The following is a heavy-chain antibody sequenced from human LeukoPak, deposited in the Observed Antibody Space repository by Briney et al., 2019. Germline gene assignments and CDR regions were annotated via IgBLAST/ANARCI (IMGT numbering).Heavy chain of an antibody. V-gene: IGHV4-59*05. CDR3: ARRYSYGYENWFDP. CDR1: GGSISSYY. Sequence: SETLSLTCTVSGGSISSYYWSWIRQPPGKGLEWIGSIYYSGSTYYNPSLKSRVTISVDTSKNQFSLKLSSVTAADTAVYYCARRYSYGYENWFDPWGQGTLVTVSS. D-gene: IGHD5-18*01. CDR2: IYYSGST. J-gene: IGHJ5*02.